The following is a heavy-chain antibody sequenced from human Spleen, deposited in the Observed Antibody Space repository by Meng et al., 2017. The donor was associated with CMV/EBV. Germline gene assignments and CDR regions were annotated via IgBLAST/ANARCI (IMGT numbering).Heavy chain of an antibody. CDR3: ARDNGYSYVGYGMDV. D-gene: IGHD5-18*01. CDR2: VYHSGST. Sequence: SETLSLTCTVSGGSVNRGSHYWSWIRQPPGKGLEWIGSVYHSGSTYYSPSLKSRVTISIDTSKIQFSLNLTSVTAADTAVYYCARDNGYSYVGYGMDVWGQGTTVTVSS. CDR1: GGSVNRGSHY. J-gene: IGHJ6*02. V-gene: IGHV4-39*07.